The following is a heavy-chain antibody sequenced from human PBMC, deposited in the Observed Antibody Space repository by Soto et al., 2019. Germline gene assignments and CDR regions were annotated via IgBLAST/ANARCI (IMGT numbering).Heavy chain of an antibody. J-gene: IGHJ4*02. Sequence: QLQLQESGPGLVKPSETLSLTCTVSGGSISSSSYYWGWIRQPPGKGLEWIGSIYYSGSTYYNPSLKSRVTISVDTSKHQFSLKLSSVTAADTAVYYCARHATPDYDFWSQYYFDYWGQGTLVTVSS. D-gene: IGHD3-3*01. CDR2: IYYSGST. CDR3: ARHATPDYDFWSQYYFDY. V-gene: IGHV4-39*01. CDR1: GGSISSSSYY.